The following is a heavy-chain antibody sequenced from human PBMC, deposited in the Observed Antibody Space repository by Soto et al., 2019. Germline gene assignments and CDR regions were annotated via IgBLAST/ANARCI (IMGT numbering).Heavy chain of an antibody. CDR2: ISGNGGST. CDR1: AFTFRRYA. Sequence: PGGSLRLSCSPSAFTFRRYAMHWVRQAPGKGLEYVSAISGNGGSTFYADSVKGRFTISRENSKHTLYLQMSSLRDEDTAVYYCVKVPIDDIGEAYHYYYGLDVLGQVTRV. CDR3: VKVPIDDIGEAYHYYYGLDV. D-gene: IGHD1-1*01. J-gene: IGHJ6*02. V-gene: IGHV3-64D*06.